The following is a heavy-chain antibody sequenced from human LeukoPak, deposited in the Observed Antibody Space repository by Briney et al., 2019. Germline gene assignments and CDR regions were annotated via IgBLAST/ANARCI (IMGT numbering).Heavy chain of an antibody. Sequence: GGSLRLSCAASGFTFSSYWMSWVRQAPGKGLEWVSYISSSSSTIYYADSVKGRFTISRDNAKNSLYLQMNSLRAEDTAVYYCARDAALCSSTSCYRNYWGQGTLVTVSS. J-gene: IGHJ4*02. D-gene: IGHD2-2*01. CDR2: ISSSSSTI. CDR1: GFTFSSYW. V-gene: IGHV3-48*01. CDR3: ARDAALCSSTSCYRNY.